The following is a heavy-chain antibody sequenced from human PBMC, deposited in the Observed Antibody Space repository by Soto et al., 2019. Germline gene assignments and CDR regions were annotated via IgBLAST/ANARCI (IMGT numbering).Heavy chain of an antibody. Sequence: PGGSLRLSCAASGFTFSSYAMSWVRQAPGKGLEWVSAISGSGGSTYYADSVKGRFTIPRDNSKNTLYLQMNSLRAEDTAVYYCAKAWDTYYDFWSGPDPDYYGMDVWGQGTTVTVSS. V-gene: IGHV3-23*01. CDR3: AKAWDTYYDFWSGPDPDYYGMDV. J-gene: IGHJ6*02. D-gene: IGHD3-3*01. CDR2: ISGSGGST. CDR1: GFTFSSYA.